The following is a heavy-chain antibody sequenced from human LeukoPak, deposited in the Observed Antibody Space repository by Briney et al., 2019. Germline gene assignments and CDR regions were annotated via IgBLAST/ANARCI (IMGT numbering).Heavy chain of an antibody. J-gene: IGHJ4*02. CDR2: ISGSGGST. V-gene: IGHV3-23*01. CDR1: GFIFSSYG. D-gene: IGHD6-13*01. CDR3: AKVGAAAGTVEDH. Sequence: PGGSLRLSCAASGFIFSSYGMSWVRQAPGKGLEWVSTISGSGGSTYYADSVKGRFTISRDNSKNTLYLQMNGLRTEDTAVYYCAKVGAAAGTVEDHWGQGTLITVSS.